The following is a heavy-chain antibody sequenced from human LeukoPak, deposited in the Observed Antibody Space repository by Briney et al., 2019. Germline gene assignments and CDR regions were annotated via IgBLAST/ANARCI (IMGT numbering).Heavy chain of an antibody. D-gene: IGHD6-19*01. J-gene: IGHJ6*03. CDR2: INPNSGGT. Sequence: ASVKVSCKASGYMFTGYYMLWVRQAPGQGLEWMGWINPNSGGTNYAQKFQGRVTMTRDTSISTAYMDLNRLRSDDTAVYYCARVVAVTGTPVYYMDVWGKGTTVTVSS. V-gene: IGHV1-2*02. CDR1: GYMFTGYY. CDR3: ARVVAVTGTPVYYMDV.